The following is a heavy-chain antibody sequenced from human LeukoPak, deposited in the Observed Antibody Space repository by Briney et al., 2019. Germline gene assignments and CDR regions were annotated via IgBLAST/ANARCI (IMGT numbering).Heavy chain of an antibody. Sequence: ASVRISCKASVYTLSDYYMHWVRQAPGQGLEWAGQIRPSTVDTKYAQKFQGRVTMTRDTSINTAHMELSSLESDDTAVYYCAREPAYRGFDPWGQGTLVTVSS. V-gene: IGHV1-2*06. J-gene: IGHJ5*02. D-gene: IGHD3-16*02. CDR3: AREPAYRGFDP. CDR2: IRPSTVDT. CDR1: VYTLSDYY.